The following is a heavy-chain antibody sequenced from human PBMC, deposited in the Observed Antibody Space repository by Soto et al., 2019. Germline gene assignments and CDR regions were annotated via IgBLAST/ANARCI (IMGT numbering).Heavy chain of an antibody. V-gene: IGHV4-30-4*01. CDR3: ARDCISTSCHPFDP. Sequence: PSETLSLTCTVSGASISRGGYYWSWIRQPPGKGLEWIGYIYYSGSTYYNPSLKSRVTISADTSKNQFSLKLSSVTAADTAVYYCARDCISTSCHPFDPWGQGTLVTVSS. J-gene: IGHJ5*02. CDR1: GASISRGGYY. D-gene: IGHD2-2*01. CDR2: IYYSGST.